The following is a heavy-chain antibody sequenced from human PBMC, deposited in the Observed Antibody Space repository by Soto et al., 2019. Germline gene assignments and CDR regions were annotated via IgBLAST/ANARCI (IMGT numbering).Heavy chain of an antibody. CDR1: GYTFTVYY. CDR2: INPNSGGT. Sequence: ASVKVSCKASGYTFTVYYMHCVRQSPGQGLEWMGCINPNSGGTNYAQKFQGRVTMTRDTPISTAYMELSRLRSDDTAVYYCARELSRGPTGEFDYWGQGTLVTVSS. CDR3: ARELSRGPTGEFDY. V-gene: IGHV1-2*02. D-gene: IGHD3-16*01. J-gene: IGHJ4*02.